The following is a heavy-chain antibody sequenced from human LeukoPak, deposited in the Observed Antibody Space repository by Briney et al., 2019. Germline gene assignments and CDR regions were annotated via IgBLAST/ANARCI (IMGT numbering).Heavy chain of an antibody. J-gene: IGHJ3*02. Sequence: KPSETLSLTCAVYGGSFSGYYWSWIRQPPGKGLEWIGEINHSGSTNYNPSLKSRVTISVDTSKIQFSLKLSSVTAADTAVYYCARGRRSRLRYFDWLTSAFAIWGQGTMVTVSS. CDR2: INHSGST. D-gene: IGHD3-9*01. CDR3: ARGRRSRLRYFDWLTSAFAI. CDR1: GGSFSGYY. V-gene: IGHV4-34*01.